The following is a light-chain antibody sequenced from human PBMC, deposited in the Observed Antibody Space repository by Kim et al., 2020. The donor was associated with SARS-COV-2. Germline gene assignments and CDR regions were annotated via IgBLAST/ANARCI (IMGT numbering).Light chain of an antibody. CDR2: DAS. CDR3: QQYNTYPWT. V-gene: IGKV1-16*02. CDR1: QGIYNY. Sequence: DIQMTQSPSSLSASVGDRVTITCRASQGIYNYLAWFQQKPGKAPKSLIYDASRLQSGVPSKFSGSGSGTDFTLTISSLQPEDVATYYCQQYNTYPWTFGQGTKVDIK. J-gene: IGKJ1*01.